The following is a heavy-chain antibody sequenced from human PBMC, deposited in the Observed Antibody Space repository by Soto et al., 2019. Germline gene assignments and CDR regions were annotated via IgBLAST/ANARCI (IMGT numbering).Heavy chain of an antibody. J-gene: IGHJ4*02. Sequence: SQNLSLTCAISGDSVSSNSAAWNWIRQSPSRGLKWLGRTYYRSKWYNDYAVSVKSRITINPDTSKNQFSLQLNSVTPEDTAVYYCVGYVAPTYSGGWNDNPFDCWGQGTQVTVTS. CDR2: TYYRSKWYN. V-gene: IGHV6-1*01. CDR3: VGYVAPTYSGGWNDNPFDC. CDR1: GDSVSSNSAA. D-gene: IGHD6-19*01.